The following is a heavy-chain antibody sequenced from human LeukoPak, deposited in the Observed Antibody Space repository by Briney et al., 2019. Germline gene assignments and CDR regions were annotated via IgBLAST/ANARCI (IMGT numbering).Heavy chain of an antibody. CDR3: ARDRPIYSSSWPGYGIDY. D-gene: IGHD6-13*01. Sequence: TGGSLRLSCAASGFTFSSYSMNWVRQAPGKGLEWVSSISSSSSYIYYADSVKGRFTISRDNAKNSLYLQMNSLRAEDTAVYYCARDRPIYSSSWPGYGIDYWGQGTLVTVSS. CDR2: ISSSSSYI. V-gene: IGHV3-21*01. CDR1: GFTFSSYS. J-gene: IGHJ4*02.